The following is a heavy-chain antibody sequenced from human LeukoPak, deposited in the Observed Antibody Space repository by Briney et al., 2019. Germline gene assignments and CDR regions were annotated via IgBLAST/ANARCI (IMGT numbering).Heavy chain of an antibody. CDR2: MNPNSGNT. V-gene: IGHV1-8*01. CDR1: GYTFTSYD. D-gene: IGHD2-15*01. J-gene: IGHJ5*02. Sequence: ASVKVSCKASGYTFTSYDINWVPQATGQGLEWMGWMNPNSGNTGYAQKFQGRVTMTRNTSISTAYMELSSLRSEDTAVYYCARDKVVVAATGWFDPWGQGTLVTVSS. CDR3: ARDKVVVAATGWFDP.